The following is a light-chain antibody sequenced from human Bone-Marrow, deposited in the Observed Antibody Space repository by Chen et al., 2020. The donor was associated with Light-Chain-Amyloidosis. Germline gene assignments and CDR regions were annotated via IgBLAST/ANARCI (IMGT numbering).Light chain of an antibody. Sequence: QSALTQPASVSGSPGQSITTSCTGTSGDVGTYNYVSLYQQHPGKAPKVMSYAVSNPPSGVSNRFSGSKSGNTASLTISGLQAEDEADYYCSSFTSSSSYVFEPGTKVTVL. CDR2: AVS. J-gene: IGLJ1*01. CDR3: SSFTSSSSYV. V-gene: IGLV2-14*01. CDR1: SGDVGTYNY.